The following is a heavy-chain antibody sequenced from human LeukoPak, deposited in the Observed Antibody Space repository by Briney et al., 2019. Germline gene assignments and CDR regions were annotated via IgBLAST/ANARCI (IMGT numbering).Heavy chain of an antibody. CDR3: AHSRTYYSSGRFNAFDI. D-gene: IGHD3-10*01. CDR1: GFSLSTSGVG. Sequence: SGPTLVNPTQTLTLTCTFSGFSLSTSGVGVGWIRQPPGKALEWLALIYWNDDKRYSPSLKSRLTITKDTSKNQVVLTMTNMDPVDTATYYCAHSRTYYSSGRFNAFDIWGQGTMVTVSS. CDR2: IYWNDDK. J-gene: IGHJ3*02. V-gene: IGHV2-5*01.